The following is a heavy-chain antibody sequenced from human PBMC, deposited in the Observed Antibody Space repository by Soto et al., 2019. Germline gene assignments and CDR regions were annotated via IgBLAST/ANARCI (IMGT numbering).Heavy chain of an antibody. CDR2: INAGNGNT. J-gene: IGHJ5*02. CDR3: ARGTPVWFDP. Sequence: QVQLVQSGAEEKKPGASVKVSCKASGCTFSDYAIHWVRQAPGQRPEWMGWINAGNGNTKYSQKFQGRVTITRDTSASTAYMELSSLRSEDTAVYYCARGTPVWFDPWAQGTLVTVSS. V-gene: IGHV1-3*05. D-gene: IGHD3-10*01. CDR1: GCTFSDYA.